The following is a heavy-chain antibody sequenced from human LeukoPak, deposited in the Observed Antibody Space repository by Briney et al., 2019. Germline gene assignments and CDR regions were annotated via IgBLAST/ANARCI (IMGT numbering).Heavy chain of an antibody. CDR1: GFTFSTYG. D-gene: IGHD3-10*01. Sequence: PGGSLRLSCAASGFTFSTYGMHWVRQAPGKGLEWVTFIRSDANKKYYADSVKGRFAISRGTSKNTLYLQMNSLNAEDTAVYYCARDQGAYYYGSVLDYWGQGTLVTVSS. V-gene: IGHV3-30*02. CDR2: IRSDANKK. CDR3: ARDQGAYYYGSVLDY. J-gene: IGHJ4*02.